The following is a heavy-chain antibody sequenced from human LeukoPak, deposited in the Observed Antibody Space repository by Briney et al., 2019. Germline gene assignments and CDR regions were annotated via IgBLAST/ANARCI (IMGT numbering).Heavy chain of an antibody. D-gene: IGHD1-26*01. CDR1: GFTVSRSY. J-gene: IGHJ4*02. CDR2: IYSGGST. CDR3: AKDLVVGALDY. V-gene: IGHV3-53*01. Sequence: GGSLRLSCAASGFTVSRSYMIWARQAPGKGLEWVSVIYSGGSTYYADSVKGRFTISRDNSRNMLFLQMNSLRADDTAVYYCAKDLVVGALDYWGQGTLVTVSS.